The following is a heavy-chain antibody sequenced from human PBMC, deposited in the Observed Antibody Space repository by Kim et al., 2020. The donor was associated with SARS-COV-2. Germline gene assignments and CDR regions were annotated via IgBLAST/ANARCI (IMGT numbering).Heavy chain of an antibody. CDR2: INAGNGNT. V-gene: IGHV1-3*01. D-gene: IGHD6-13*01. J-gene: IGHJ4*02. CDR1: GYIFTSYA. CDR3: ARARIGAAGTSYSILGY. Sequence: VKVSCKASGYIFTSYAMHWVRQAPGQRLEWMGWINAGNGNTKYSQKFQGRVTFTRDTSASTAYMELSSLRSEDTAVYYCARARIGAAGTSYSILGYWGQGTLVTVSS.